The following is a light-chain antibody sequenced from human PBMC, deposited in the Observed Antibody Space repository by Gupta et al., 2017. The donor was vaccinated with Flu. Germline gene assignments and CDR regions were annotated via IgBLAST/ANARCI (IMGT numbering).Light chain of an antibody. CDR2: DAS. Sequence: IRMTQFPSSLSTSVGDRVTITCRASQTIISYLTWYQQKPGKAPKLLIYDASSWQSGVPSRFSGSGSGTDFTLTISSLEPEDFAMYYCQQSDSTPRTFGQGTKVEIK. J-gene: IGKJ1*01. V-gene: IGKV1-39*01. CDR1: QTIISY. CDR3: QQSDSTPRT.